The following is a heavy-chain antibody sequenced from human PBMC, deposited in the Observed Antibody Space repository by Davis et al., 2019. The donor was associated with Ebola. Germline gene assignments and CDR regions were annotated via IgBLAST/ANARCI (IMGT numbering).Heavy chain of an antibody. CDR3: ASESGNLDGMDV. V-gene: IGHV1-46*01. J-gene: IGHJ6*02. CDR2: INPSGGST. Sequence: AASVKVSCKASGYTFTSYYMHWVRQAPGQGLEWMGIINPSGGSTSYAQKFQDRVTMTRDTSTSTVYMELSSLRSEDTAVYYCASESGNLDGMDVWGQGTTVTVSS. CDR1: GYTFTSYY.